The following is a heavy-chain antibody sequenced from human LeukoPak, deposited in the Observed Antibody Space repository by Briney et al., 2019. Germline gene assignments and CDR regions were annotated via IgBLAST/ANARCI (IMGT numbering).Heavy chain of an antibody. V-gene: IGHV1-24*01. J-gene: IGHJ4*02. Sequence: ASVKVSCKASGYTFTSYYMHWVRQAPGKGFEWLGRFDPEKGDTIYAQKFQGRVTMTEDTSTDTAYMELSSLRSEDTAVYYCATEGYYDSSGYYSDYWGQGTLVTVSS. D-gene: IGHD3-22*01. CDR3: ATEGYYDSSGYYSDY. CDR2: FDPEKGDT. CDR1: GYTFTSYY.